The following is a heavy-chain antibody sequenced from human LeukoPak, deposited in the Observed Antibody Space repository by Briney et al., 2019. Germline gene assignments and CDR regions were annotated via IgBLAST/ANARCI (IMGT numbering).Heavy chain of an antibody. Sequence: ASVKVSCKASGYTFTGYYMHWVRQAPGQGLEWMGWINPNSGGTNYAQKFQGRVTMTRDTSVSTAYMELSRLRSDDTAVYYCAREVPPDTARKYYFDYWGQGTLVTVSS. D-gene: IGHD5-18*01. V-gene: IGHV1-2*02. CDR1: GYTFTGYY. CDR3: AREVPPDTARKYYFDY. CDR2: INPNSGGT. J-gene: IGHJ4*02.